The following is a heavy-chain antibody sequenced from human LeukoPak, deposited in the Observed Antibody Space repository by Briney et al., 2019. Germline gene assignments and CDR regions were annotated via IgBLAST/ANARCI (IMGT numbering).Heavy chain of an antibody. CDR2: IYYSGST. Sequence: SETLSLTCTVSGGSISRYYWSWIRQPPGKGLEWIGYIYYSGSTNYNPSLKSRVTISVDTSKNQFSLKLSSVTAADTAVYYCARVKVAAGIYYFDYWGQGTLVTVSS. D-gene: IGHD6-13*01. CDR3: ARVKVAAGIYYFDY. J-gene: IGHJ4*02. CDR1: GGSISRYY. V-gene: IGHV4-59*01.